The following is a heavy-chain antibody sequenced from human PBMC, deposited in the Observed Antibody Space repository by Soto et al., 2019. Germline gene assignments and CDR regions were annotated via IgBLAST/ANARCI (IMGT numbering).Heavy chain of an antibody. CDR3: ARGRYCLTGRCFPNWFDS. J-gene: IGHJ5*01. V-gene: IGHV4-30-4*01. CDR2: IYKSATT. D-gene: IGHD7-27*01. Sequence: SETLSLTCSVSGDSISNLDYFWAWIRQPPGQALEYIGYIYKSATTYYNPSFESRVAISVDTSKSQFSLNVTSVTAANTAVYFCARGRYCLTGRCFPNWFDSWGQGTLVTVSS. CDR1: GDSISNLDYF.